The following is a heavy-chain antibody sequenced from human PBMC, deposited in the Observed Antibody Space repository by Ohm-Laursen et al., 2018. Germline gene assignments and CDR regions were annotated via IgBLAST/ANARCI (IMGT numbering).Heavy chain of an antibody. V-gene: IGHV4-34*01. CDR3: ARLYGPTDGMDV. CDR2: INHSGST. Sequence: GTLSLTCAVYGGSFSGYYWSWIRQPPGKGLEWIGEINHSGSTNYNPSLKSRVTISVDTSKSQFSLKLSSVTAADTAVYYCARLYGPTDGMDVWGQGTLVTVSS. J-gene: IGHJ6*02. CDR1: GGSFSGYY. D-gene: IGHD4-17*01.